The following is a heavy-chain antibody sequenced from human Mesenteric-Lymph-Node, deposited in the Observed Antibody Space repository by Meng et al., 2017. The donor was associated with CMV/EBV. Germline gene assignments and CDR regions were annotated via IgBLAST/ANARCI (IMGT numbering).Heavy chain of an antibody. CDR3: ARDLGNGNPSFFDD. V-gene: IGHV3-21*04. CDR2: IASIGPSI. CDR1: RFTFSSYT. Sequence: GGSLRLSCAASRFTFSSYTMNWVRQAPGRGLEWIASIASIGPSIYYADSVRGRFTISRDNARKSLYLQMNSLRVEDTAVYFCARDLGNGNPSFFDDWGQGTLVTVSS. J-gene: IGHJ4*02. D-gene: IGHD1-1*01.